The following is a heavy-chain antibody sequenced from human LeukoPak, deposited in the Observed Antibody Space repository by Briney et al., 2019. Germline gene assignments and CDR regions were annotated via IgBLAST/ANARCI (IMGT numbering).Heavy chain of an antibody. D-gene: IGHD6-13*01. CDR1: GFTFSSYA. Sequence: PGGSLRLSCAASGFTFSSYAMNWVRQAPGKGLEWVSYISSSSSTIYYADSVKGRFTISRDNAKNSLYLQMNSLRAEDTAVYYCAREYSRGRFDPWGQGTLVTVSS. CDR3: AREYSRGRFDP. CDR2: ISSSSSTI. V-gene: IGHV3-48*01. J-gene: IGHJ5*02.